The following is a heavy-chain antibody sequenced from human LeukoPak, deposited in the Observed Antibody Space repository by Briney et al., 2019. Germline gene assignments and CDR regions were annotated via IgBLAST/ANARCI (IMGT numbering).Heavy chain of an antibody. V-gene: IGHV3-30-3*01. D-gene: IGHD1-7*01. Sequence: GGSLRLSCAASGFTFSSYAMHWVRQAPGKGLEWVAVISYDGSNKYYADSVKGRFTISRDNSKSTLYLQMNSLRAEDTAVYYCARAQKLKGLRDWGQGTLVTVSS. CDR1: GFTFSSYA. CDR2: ISYDGSNK. J-gene: IGHJ4*02. CDR3: ARAQKLKGLRD.